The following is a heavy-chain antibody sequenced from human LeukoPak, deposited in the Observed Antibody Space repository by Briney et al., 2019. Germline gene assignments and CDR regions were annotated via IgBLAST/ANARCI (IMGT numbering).Heavy chain of an antibody. V-gene: IGHV3-9*03. CDR3: AKDVSLGYCSGGSCSAHFDY. D-gene: IGHD2-15*01. CDR2: ISWNSGTI. J-gene: IGHJ4*02. CDR1: GFIFDDYA. Sequence: GGSLRLSCAASGFIFDDYAMHWVRQAPGKGLEWVSGISWNSGTIGYADSVKGRFTISRDNAKNSLFLQMNSLRPEDMALYYCAKDVSLGYCSGGSCSAHFDYWGRGTLVTVSS.